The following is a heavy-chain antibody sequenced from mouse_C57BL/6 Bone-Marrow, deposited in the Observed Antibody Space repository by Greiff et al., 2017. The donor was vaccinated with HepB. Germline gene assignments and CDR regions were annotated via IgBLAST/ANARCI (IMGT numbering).Heavy chain of an antibody. CDR1: GYTFTDYY. D-gene: IGHD3-2*02. CDR2: INPNNGGT. Sequence: EVQLQQSGPELVKPGASVKISCKASGYTFTDYYMNWVKQSHGKSLEWIGDINPNNGGTSYNQKFKGRATLTVDKSSSTAYMELRSLTSEDSAVYYCARPGQLRDYWGQGTSVTVSS. CDR3: ARPGQLRDY. V-gene: IGHV1-26*01. J-gene: IGHJ4*01.